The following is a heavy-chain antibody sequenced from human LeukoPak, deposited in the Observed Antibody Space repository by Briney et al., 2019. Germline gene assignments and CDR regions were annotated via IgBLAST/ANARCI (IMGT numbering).Heavy chain of an antibody. Sequence: GGSLRLSCAASGFTFSNYAMSWVRQAPGKGLEWVSSITGSGGSTSYADSVKGRFTISRDNSKNTLYLQMNRLRPEDAAVYYCAKAPVTTCRGAFCYPFDYWGLGTLVTVSS. CDR1: GFTFSNYA. CDR3: AKAPVTTCRGAFCYPFDY. CDR2: ITGSGGST. V-gene: IGHV3-23*01. J-gene: IGHJ4*02. D-gene: IGHD2-15*01.